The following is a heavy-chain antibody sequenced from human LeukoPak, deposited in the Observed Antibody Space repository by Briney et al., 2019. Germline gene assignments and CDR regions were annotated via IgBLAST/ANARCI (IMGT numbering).Heavy chain of an antibody. CDR3: ARAPPRITIFGVVIPDGVNFDY. V-gene: IGHV1-46*01. CDR2: INPSGGST. CDR1: GYTFTSYY. J-gene: IGHJ4*02. Sequence: ASVKVSCKASGYTFTSYYMHWVRQAPGQGLEWMGIINPSGGSTSHAQKFQGRVTMTRDTSTSTVYMELSSLRSEDTAVYYCARAPPRITIFGVVIPDGVNFDYWGQGTLVTVSS. D-gene: IGHD3-3*01.